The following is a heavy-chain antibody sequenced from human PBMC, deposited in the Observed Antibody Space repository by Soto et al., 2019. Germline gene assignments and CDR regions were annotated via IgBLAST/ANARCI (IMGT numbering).Heavy chain of an antibody. J-gene: IGHJ4*01. CDR2: IYYTGNT. V-gene: IGHV4-31*03. CDR3: ASGHDAYKXRY. Sequence: QVQLQESGPGLVKPSQTLSLTCTVSGGSISSGGTGSYWTWIRQLPGKGLEWIGYIYYTGNTYYXPXLKSRPTISIDTSEXQFSLKLXSVTAADTAVYFCASGHDAYKXRYWGXGXXVTVSS. D-gene: IGHD1-1*01. CDR1: GGSISSGGTGSY.